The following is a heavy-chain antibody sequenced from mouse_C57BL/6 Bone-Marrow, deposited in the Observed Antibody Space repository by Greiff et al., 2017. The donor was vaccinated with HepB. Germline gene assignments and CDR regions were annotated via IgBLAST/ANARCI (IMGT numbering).Heavy chain of an antibody. CDR3: ARPPLYYDYDDGLYYAMDY. CDR1: GFTFSSYG. CDR2: ISSGGSYT. V-gene: IGHV5-6*01. Sequence: EVQVVESGGDLVKPGGSLKLSCAASGFTFSSYGMSWVRQTPDKRLEWVATISSGGSYTYYPDSVKGRFTISRDNAKNTLYLQVSSLKSEDTAMYYCARPPLYYDYDDGLYYAMDYWGQGTSVTVSS. D-gene: IGHD2-4*01. J-gene: IGHJ4*01.